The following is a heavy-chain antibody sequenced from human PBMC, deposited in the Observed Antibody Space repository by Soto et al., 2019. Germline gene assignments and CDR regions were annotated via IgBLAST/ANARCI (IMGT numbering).Heavy chain of an antibody. CDR2: ISSSSSYI. CDR1: GFTFSSYS. J-gene: IGHJ4*02. CDR3: ASRPGIAVAAYFDY. V-gene: IGHV3-21*01. Sequence: GGSLRLSCAASGFTFSSYSMNWVRQAPGKGLEWVSSISSSSSYIYYADSVKGRFTISRDNAKNSLYLQMNSLRAEDTAVYYCASRPGIAVAAYFDYWGQGTLVTVSS. D-gene: IGHD6-19*01.